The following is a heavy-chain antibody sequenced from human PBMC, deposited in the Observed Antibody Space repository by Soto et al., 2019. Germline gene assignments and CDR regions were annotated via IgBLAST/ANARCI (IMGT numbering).Heavy chain of an antibody. D-gene: IGHD3-16*01. J-gene: IGHJ4*02. V-gene: IGHV1-69*02. CDR3: ARARVGGAGDY. Sequence: QVQLVQSGAEVKKPGSSVKVSCKASGGTFSSYTINWVRQAPGQGLEWMGRIIPILGIANYAQKFQGRVTITANKSTSTDYIELSSLRSEDTAVYYCARARVGGAGDYWGQGTLVTVSS. CDR2: IIPILGIA. CDR1: GGTFSSYT.